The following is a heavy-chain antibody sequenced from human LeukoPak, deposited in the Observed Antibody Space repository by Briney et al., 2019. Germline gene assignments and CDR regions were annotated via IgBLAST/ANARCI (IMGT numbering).Heavy chain of an antibody. CDR1: GGSISSSNYY. CDR3: AREVEYYDSSGYRPHAFDI. V-gene: IGHV4-39*02. D-gene: IGHD3-22*01. CDR2: ISYSGGT. Sequence: SETLSLTCTVSGGSISSSNYYWGWTRQPPGKGLEWFGSISYSGGTSYNPSLRSRVSISVDTSKNQFSLKLNSVTAADTAVYYCAREVEYYDSSGYRPHAFDIWGQGTVVTVSS. J-gene: IGHJ3*02.